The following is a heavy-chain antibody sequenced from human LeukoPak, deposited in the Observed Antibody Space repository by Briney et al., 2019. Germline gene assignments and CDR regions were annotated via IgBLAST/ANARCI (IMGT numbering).Heavy chain of an antibody. Sequence: GGSLRLSCAASGFTVSSNFMSWVRQAPGKGLEWVSSISSSSSYIYYADSVKGRFTISRDNAKNSLYLQMNSLRAEDTAVYYCAQAVVVIRGHYFDSWGLGTLVTVSS. CDR3: AQAVVVIRGHYFDS. D-gene: IGHD3-22*01. CDR1: GFTVSSNF. V-gene: IGHV3-21*01. J-gene: IGHJ4*02. CDR2: ISSSSSYI.